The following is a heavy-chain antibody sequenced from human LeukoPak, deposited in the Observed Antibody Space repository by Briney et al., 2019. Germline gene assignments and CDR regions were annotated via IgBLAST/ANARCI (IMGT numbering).Heavy chain of an antibody. D-gene: IGHD2-2*01. J-gene: IGHJ5*02. Sequence: ASVKVSCKASGYTFTGYYMHWVRQAPGQGLGWMGWINPNSGGTNYAQKFQGRVTMTRDTSISTAYMELSRLRSDDTAVYYCARVVPAAIRADRRVFGKSNWFDPWGQGTLVTVSS. CDR1: GYTFTGYY. V-gene: IGHV1-2*02. CDR2: INPNSGGT. CDR3: ARVVPAAIRADRRVFGKSNWFDP.